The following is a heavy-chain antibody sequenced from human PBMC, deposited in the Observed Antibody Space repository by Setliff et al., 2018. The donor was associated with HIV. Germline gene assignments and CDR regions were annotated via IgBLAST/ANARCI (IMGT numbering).Heavy chain of an antibody. CDR3: ARDYLDGYNSGYFDY. V-gene: IGHV1-46*01. J-gene: IGHJ4*02. CDR1: GYTFTAFY. CDR2: INPSGGGT. D-gene: IGHD5-18*01. Sequence: GASVKVSCKTSGYTFTAFYIHWVRQAPGQGLEWMGIINPSGGGTSYAQKFQGRVTMTRDTSTSTVYMEVSSLRSEDTAVYYCARDYLDGYNSGYFDYWGQGTLVTVS.